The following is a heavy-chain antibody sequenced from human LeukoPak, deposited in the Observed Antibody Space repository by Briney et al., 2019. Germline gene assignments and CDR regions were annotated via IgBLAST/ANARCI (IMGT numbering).Heavy chain of an antibody. CDR2: ISGSGGST. CDR3: AKDERNWNYNLASQTYD. Sequence: GGSLRLSCAASGFTFSSYALSWVRQAPGKGLEWVSAISGSGGSTYYADSVKGRFTISRDNSKNTLYLQMNSLRAEDTAVYYCAKDERNWNYNLASQTYDWGQGILVTVSS. J-gene: IGHJ4*02. D-gene: IGHD1-7*01. V-gene: IGHV3-23*01. CDR1: GFTFSSYA.